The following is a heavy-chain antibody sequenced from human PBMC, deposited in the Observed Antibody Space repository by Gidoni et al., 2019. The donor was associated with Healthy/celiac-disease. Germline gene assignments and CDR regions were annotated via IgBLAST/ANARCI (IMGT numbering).Heavy chain of an antibody. V-gene: IGHV3-30*18. J-gene: IGHJ4*02. D-gene: IGHD3-10*01. CDR1: GFTFSSYG. CDR2: ISYDGSNK. Sequence: QVQLVESGGGVVQPGRSLRLSCAASGFTFSSYGMHWVRQAPGKGLEWVAVISYDGSNKYYADSVKGRVTISRDNSKNTLYLQMNSLRAEDTAVYYCAKSWFGELLPDYWGQGTLVTVSS. CDR3: AKSWFGELLPDY.